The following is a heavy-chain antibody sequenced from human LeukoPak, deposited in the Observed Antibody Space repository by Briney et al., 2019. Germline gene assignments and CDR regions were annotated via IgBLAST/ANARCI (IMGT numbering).Heavy chain of an antibody. Sequence: GSLRLSCAASGFTFSSYSMNWVRQAPGKGLESVSSISSSSSYIYYADSVKGRFTISRDNAKNSLYLQMNSLRAEDTAVYYCARVEDWEYYFDYWGQGTLVTVSS. D-gene: IGHD1-26*01. CDR3: ARVEDWEYYFDY. J-gene: IGHJ4*02. CDR1: GFTFSSYS. CDR2: ISSSSSYI. V-gene: IGHV3-21*01.